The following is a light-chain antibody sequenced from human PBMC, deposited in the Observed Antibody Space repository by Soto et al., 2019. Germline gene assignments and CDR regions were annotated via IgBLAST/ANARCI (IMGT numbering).Light chain of an antibody. CDR2: RNN. CDR3: AAWDDSLSGEV. V-gene: IGLV1-47*01. J-gene: IGLJ2*01. CDR1: NSNIGGNF. Sequence: QAVVTQPPSASGTPGQRVTISCSGSNSNIGGNFVYWYQQIPGTAPKLLIYRNNQRPSGVPDRFSGSKSGTSASLAISGLRSEDEADYYCAAWDDSLSGEVFGGGTKLTVL.